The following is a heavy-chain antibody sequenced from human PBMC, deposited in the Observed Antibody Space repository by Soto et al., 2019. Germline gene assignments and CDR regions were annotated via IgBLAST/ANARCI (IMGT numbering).Heavy chain of an antibody. V-gene: IGHV3-30*18. CDR1: GFTFSSYG. D-gene: IGHD3-22*01. Sequence: GGSLRLSCAASGFTFSSYGMHWVRQAPGKGLEWVAVISYDGSNKYYADSVKGRFTISRDNSKNTLYLQMNSLRAEDTAVYYCAKDSTPIVVVITQYYYYYGMDVWGQGTTVTVSS. J-gene: IGHJ6*02. CDR2: ISYDGSNK. CDR3: AKDSTPIVVVITQYYYYYGMDV.